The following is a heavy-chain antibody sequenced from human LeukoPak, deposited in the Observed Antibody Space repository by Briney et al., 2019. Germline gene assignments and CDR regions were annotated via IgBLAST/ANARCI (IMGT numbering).Heavy chain of an antibody. CDR1: GFTFSSYS. Sequence: PGGSLRLSCAASGFTFSSYSMNWVRQAAGKGLEWVSSISGSSSYIYYADSVKGRFTISRDNAKNSLYLQMNSLRAEDTAVYYCARDQGTYYYDSSGGYWGQGTLVTVSS. J-gene: IGHJ4*02. CDR3: ARDQGTYYYDSSGGY. V-gene: IGHV3-21*01. CDR2: ISGSSSYI. D-gene: IGHD3-22*01.